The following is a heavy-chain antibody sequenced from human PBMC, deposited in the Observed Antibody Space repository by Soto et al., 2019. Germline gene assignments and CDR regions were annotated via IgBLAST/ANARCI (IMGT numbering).Heavy chain of an antibody. CDR3: AREGATAAKMFDY. Sequence: ASVKVSCTASGYTFSNYYMHCVRQAPGQGLEWMGGINPNGDTTYYAQKFLGRLTVTRDTSTSTVYMELSSLRSDDTAVYYCAREGATAAKMFDYWGQGTLVTVSS. D-gene: IGHD2-2*01. CDR1: GYTFSNYY. CDR2: INPNGDTT. J-gene: IGHJ4*02. V-gene: IGHV1-46*01.